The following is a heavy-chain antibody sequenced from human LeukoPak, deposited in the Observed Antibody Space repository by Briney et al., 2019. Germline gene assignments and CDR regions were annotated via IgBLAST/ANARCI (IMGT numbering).Heavy chain of an antibody. Sequence: GGSLRLSCAASGFTFSRRSMNWVRQAPGMGLEWISYISSSSSTIHYADSVKGRFTISRDNAKSSLFLQMNSLRAEDTAVYYCARDGGATMVPGVATYDSWGQGTLVTVSS. J-gene: IGHJ4*02. D-gene: IGHD3-10*01. V-gene: IGHV3-48*04. CDR2: ISSSSSTI. CDR1: GFTFSRRS. CDR3: ARDGGATMVPGVATYDS.